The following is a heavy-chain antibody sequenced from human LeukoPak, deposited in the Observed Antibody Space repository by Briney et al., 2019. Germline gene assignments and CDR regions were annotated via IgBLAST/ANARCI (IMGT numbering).Heavy chain of an antibody. CDR3: AREGAMTYSCSY. V-gene: IGHV1-2*02. CDR2: INPNSGGI. D-gene: IGHD2-15*01. J-gene: IGHJ4*02. CDR1: GYTFTSYY. Sequence: GGSVNVSCKASGYTFTSYYMHWVRQAPGQGLEWMGLINPNSGGIHYAQRFQGRVTMTRDTSISTAYMELSRLRSDDTAVYYWAREGAMTYSCSYWGQGTLVTVSS.